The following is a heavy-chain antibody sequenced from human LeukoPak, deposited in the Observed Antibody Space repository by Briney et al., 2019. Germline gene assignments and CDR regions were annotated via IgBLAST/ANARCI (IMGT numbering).Heavy chain of an antibody. CDR3: AKSASGWPYYFDY. J-gene: IGHJ4*02. V-gene: IGHV3-23*01. D-gene: IGHD6-19*01. CDR2: ISGGGGST. CDR1: GFTFSSSA. Sequence: PGGSLRLSCAASGFTFSSSAMSWVRQAPGKGLEWVSGISGGGGSTYYADSVKGRFTVSRDNSKTTLYLQMNSLRAEDTAVYYCAKSASGWPYYFDYWGQGTLVTVSS.